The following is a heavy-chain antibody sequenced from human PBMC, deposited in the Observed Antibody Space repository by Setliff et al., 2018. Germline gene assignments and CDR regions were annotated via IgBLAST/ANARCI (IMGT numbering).Heavy chain of an antibody. Sequence: ETLSLTCTVSGGSISSHYWSWIRQPPGKGLEWIGSIYYSGSTNYNPSLKSRVTISLDTSRNQFPLKLRSVTAADTAVYYCARVRKGYSGYDFGDYWGQGTLVTVSS. V-gene: IGHV4-59*11. CDR2: IYYSGST. CDR1: GGSISSHY. D-gene: IGHD5-12*01. CDR3: ARVRKGYSGYDFGDY. J-gene: IGHJ4*02.